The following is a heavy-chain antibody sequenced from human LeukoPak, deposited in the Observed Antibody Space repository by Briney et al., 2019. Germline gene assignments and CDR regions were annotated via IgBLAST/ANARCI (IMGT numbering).Heavy chain of an antibody. CDR3: ATLGKGSSWPDAFDI. J-gene: IGHJ3*02. V-gene: IGHV1-69*13. CDR2: IIPIFGTA. CDR1: GGTFSSYA. Sequence: GASVKVSCKASGGTFSSYAISWVRQAPGQGLEWMGGIIPIFGTANYAQKFQGRVTITADESTSTAYMELSSLRSEDTAVYYCATLGKGSSWPDAFDIWGQGTMVTVSS. D-gene: IGHD6-13*01.